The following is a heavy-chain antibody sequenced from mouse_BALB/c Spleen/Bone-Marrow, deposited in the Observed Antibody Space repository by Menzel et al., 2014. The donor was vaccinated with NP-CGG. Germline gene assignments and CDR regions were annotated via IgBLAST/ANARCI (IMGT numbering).Heavy chain of an antibody. J-gene: IGHJ3*01. CDR3: TREGYYGSSPAWFAY. CDR1: GYTFTDYD. D-gene: IGHD1-1*01. CDR2: IDPETGGT. Sequence: QVQLQQSGAELVRPGASVTLSCKASGYTFTDYDMHWVKRTPVHGLEWIGAIDPETGGTAYNQKFKGKATLTADKSSSTAYMEHRSLTSEDSAVYYCTREGYYGSSPAWFAYWGQGTLVTVSA. V-gene: IGHV1-15*01.